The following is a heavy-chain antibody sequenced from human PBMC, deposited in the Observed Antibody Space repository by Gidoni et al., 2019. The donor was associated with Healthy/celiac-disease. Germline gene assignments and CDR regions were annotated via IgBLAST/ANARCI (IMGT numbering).Heavy chain of an antibody. V-gene: IGHV3-23*01. CDR3: AKPYRMATDAFDI. CDR2: ISGSGGST. Sequence: EVQLLESGGGLVQPGGSLRLSCAASGFTFRSYAMRWVRQAPGKGLEWVSAISGSGGSTYYADSVKGRFTISRDNSKNTLYLQMNSLRAEDTAVYYCAKPYRMATDAFDIWGQGTMVTVSS. J-gene: IGHJ3*02. D-gene: IGHD5-12*01. CDR1: GFTFRSYA.